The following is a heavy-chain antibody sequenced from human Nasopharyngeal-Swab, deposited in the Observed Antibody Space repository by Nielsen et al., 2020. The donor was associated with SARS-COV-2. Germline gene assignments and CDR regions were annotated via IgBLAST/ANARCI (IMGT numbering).Heavy chain of an antibody. V-gene: IGHV3-23*01. CDR1: GFTFSSYS. CDR3: ARPLSRDSTWTTEANWFDP. J-gene: IGHJ5*02. Sequence: GASLKISCAASGFTFSSYSMSWLRQAPRKGLEWVSTITGNGDTAYYADSVKGRFTISRDNSENTVYLQMNSLRAEDTALYHCARPLSRDSTWTTEANWFDPWGQGTLVTVSS. CDR2: ITGNGDTA. D-gene: IGHD6-13*01.